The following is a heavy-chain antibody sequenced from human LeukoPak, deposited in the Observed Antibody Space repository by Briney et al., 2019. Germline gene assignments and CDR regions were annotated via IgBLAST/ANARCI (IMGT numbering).Heavy chain of an antibody. Sequence: ASVKVSCKASGGTFSSYAISWVRQASGQGLEWMGGIIPIFGTANYAQKFQGRVTITADESTSTAYMELSSLRSEDTAVYYCARDPGDIVVVPAAMLGAFDIWGQGTMVTVSS. CDR3: ARDPGDIVVVPAAMLGAFDI. D-gene: IGHD2-2*01. V-gene: IGHV1-69*13. CDR2: IIPIFGTA. J-gene: IGHJ3*02. CDR1: GGTFSSYA.